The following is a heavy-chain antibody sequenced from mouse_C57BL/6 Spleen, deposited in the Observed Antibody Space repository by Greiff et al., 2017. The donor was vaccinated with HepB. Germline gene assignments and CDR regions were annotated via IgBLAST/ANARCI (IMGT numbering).Heavy chain of an antibody. Sequence: EVQLQQSGPVLVKPGASVKMSCKASGYTFTDYYMNWVKQSHGKSLEWIGVINPYNGGTSYNQKFKGKATLTVDKSSSTAYMELNSLTSEDSAVYYCARGNGNYPYYYAMDYWGQGTSVTVSS. V-gene: IGHV1-19*01. D-gene: IGHD2-1*01. J-gene: IGHJ4*01. CDR1: GYTFTDYY. CDR2: INPYNGGT. CDR3: ARGNGNYPYYYAMDY.